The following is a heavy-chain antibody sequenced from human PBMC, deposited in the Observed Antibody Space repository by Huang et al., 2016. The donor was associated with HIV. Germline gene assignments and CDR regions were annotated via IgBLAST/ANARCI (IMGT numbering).Heavy chain of an antibody. Sequence: EVLLVQSGAELKEPGESLKISCKASGYGFSSYWFGGVRQKPGKGLEWMGIIYPVDSETKYSPSFDGQVTISADKSTRTAYLQWESLKAPDTAIYFCARQVDGFRSHFDFWGQGTLVSVSS. J-gene: IGHJ4*02. CDR1: GYGFSSYW. V-gene: IGHV5-51*01. CDR3: ARQVDGFRSHFDF. D-gene: IGHD5-18*01. CDR2: IYPVDSET.